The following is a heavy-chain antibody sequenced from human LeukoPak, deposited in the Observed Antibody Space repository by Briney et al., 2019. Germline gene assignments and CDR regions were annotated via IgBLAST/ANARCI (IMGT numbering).Heavy chain of an antibody. D-gene: IGHD4-11*01. CDR2: IYYSGST. J-gene: IGHJ6*03. Sequence: SETLSLTCTVSGGSISSYYWSWIRQPPGKGLEWIGYIYYSGSTNYNPSLKSRVTISVDTSKNQFSLKLSSVTAADTVVYYCARDYSNLNYYYYYMDVWGKGTTVTVSS. V-gene: IGHV4-59*01. CDR1: GGSISSYY. CDR3: ARDYSNLNYYYYYMDV.